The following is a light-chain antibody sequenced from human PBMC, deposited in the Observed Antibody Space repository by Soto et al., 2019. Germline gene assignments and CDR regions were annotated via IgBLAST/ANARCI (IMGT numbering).Light chain of an antibody. J-gene: IGKJ3*01. CDR1: QSVLYSSNNMNY. CDR2: GAS. V-gene: IGKV4-1*01. CDR3: QQYNDWPT. Sequence: DVVLTQSPDSLAVSLGERATIICKSSQSVLYSSNNMNYLAWYQQKPGQAPRLLIYGASSRATGIPARFSGSGSGTEFTLTISSLRSEDFAIYFCQQYNDWPTFGPGTKVDIK.